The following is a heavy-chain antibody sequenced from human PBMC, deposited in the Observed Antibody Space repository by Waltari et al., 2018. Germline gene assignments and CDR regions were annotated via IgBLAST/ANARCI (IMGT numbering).Heavy chain of an antibody. Sequence: QVQLVESGGGVVQPGMSLRLSCAASGFSLGSFGMHWVRQAPGKGPEWVAFIFFGGGETFYADSVRGRFTISRDNSKNTLYLDINSLRLDDTAIYYCAKDAFGNTYLDHWGQGTLVTVSS. J-gene: IGHJ4*02. V-gene: IGHV3-30*19. D-gene: IGHD3-10*01. CDR3: AKDAFGNTYLDH. CDR1: GFSLGSFG. CDR2: IFFGGGET.